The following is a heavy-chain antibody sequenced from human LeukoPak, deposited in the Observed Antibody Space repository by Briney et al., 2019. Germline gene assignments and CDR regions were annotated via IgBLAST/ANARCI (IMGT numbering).Heavy chain of an antibody. CDR1: PGSITGYY. V-gene: IGHV4-59*01. Sequence: SETLSLTCNVSPGSITGYYFTWIRLPPGKGLELLGFGYYSGTTTYTHSFKSRLTMSLYTSKNQVSLRLTSVTAADTAVYYCARDSGGPYWYYYGMDVWGRGTTVTVSS. CDR2: GYYSGTT. D-gene: IGHD2-8*02. CDR3: ARDSGGPYWYYYGMDV. J-gene: IGHJ6*02.